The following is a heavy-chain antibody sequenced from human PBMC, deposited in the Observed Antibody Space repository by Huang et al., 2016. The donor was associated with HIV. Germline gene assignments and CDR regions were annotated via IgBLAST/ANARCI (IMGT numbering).Heavy chain of an antibody. CDR1: GGSISSHY. D-gene: IGHD3-10*01. Sequence: QVQLQESGPGLVKPSETLSLTCTVSGGSISSHYWRWIRQPPGKGLEWIGSIKNRGSTNYNPSLTSRVTISVDRSKNQFSLKLSSVTAADTAVYYCAREVAYGSGSYYPFDYWGQGTLVTVSS. CDR2: IKNRGST. J-gene: IGHJ4*02. V-gene: IGHV4-59*11. CDR3: AREVAYGSGSYYPFDY.